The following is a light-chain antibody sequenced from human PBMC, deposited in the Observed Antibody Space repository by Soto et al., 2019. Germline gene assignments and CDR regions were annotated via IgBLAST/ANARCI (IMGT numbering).Light chain of an antibody. J-gene: IGLJ3*02. CDR1: SRDVGGFNY. Sequence: QSALTQPASVSGSPGQSITISCTGPSRDVGGFNYVSWFQQHPGKAPKLKIYEVSNRPSGGSNRFSGSKSGYTASLTISELQAEDEADYYCTSFTSSNTWVFGGGTKLTVL. CDR3: TSFTSSNTWV. CDR2: EVS. V-gene: IGLV2-14*03.